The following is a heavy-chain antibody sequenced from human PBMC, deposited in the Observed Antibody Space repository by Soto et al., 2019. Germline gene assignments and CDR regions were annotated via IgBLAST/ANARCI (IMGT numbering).Heavy chain of an antibody. J-gene: IGHJ4*02. CDR1: GYTLNTYG. V-gene: IGHV1-18*01. Sequence: QVQLVQSGAEVKKPGASVKVSCKASGYTLNTYGITWVRQAPGQGLEWMGWISANNDHTNYPQKLQGRVTMTTDTATSTADRELRSLTSDDTAVYYGARGTDFDYWGQGTLVTVSS. CDR3: ARGTDFDY. CDR2: ISANNDHT.